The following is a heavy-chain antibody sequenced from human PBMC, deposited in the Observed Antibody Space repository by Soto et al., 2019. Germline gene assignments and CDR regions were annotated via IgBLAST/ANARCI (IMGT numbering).Heavy chain of an antibody. J-gene: IGHJ4*02. V-gene: IGHV3-15*07. D-gene: IGHD6-19*01. CDR2: IKTKAEGGTT. CDR3: TTDTRWAVAGSPTQDY. Sequence: EVQLVESGGGLVKPGGSLRLSCAASRFTFSNAWLNWVRQAPGGGLEWVGRIKTKAEGGTTDFTAPVKGRFTISRDDSKNTLYLQMNSLRTEDTAVYYCTTDTRWAVAGSPTQDYWGQGTLVTVSS. CDR1: RFTFSNAW.